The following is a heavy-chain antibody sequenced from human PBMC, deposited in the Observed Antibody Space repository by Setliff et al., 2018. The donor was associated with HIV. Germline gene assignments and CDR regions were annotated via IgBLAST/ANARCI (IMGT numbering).Heavy chain of an antibody. D-gene: IGHD1-26*01. Sequence: PGGSLRLSCAASGFTFSSYAMHWVRQAPGKGLEWVAVISYDGSNKYYADSVKGRFTISRDNSKNTLYLQMNSLRAEDTAVYYCARDFWGGSYSSDYWGQGTLVTVSS. CDR2: ISYDGSNK. CDR3: ARDFWGGSYSSDY. V-gene: IGHV3-30*04. CDR1: GFTFSSYA. J-gene: IGHJ4*02.